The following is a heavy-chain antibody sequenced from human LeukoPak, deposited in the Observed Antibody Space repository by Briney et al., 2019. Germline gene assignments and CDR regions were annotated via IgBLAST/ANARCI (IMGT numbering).Heavy chain of an antibody. Sequence: GGSLRLSCAASGFTVSSNYMSWVRQAPGKGLEWVSVIYSGGSTYYADSVKGRFTISRDNSKNTLYLQMNSLRAEDTAVYYCARELWFGELGGLFAYGGQGTRVTVPS. D-gene: IGHD3-10*01. J-gene: IGHJ4*02. CDR2: IYSGGST. CDR1: GFTVSSNY. CDR3: ARELWFGELGGLFAY. V-gene: IGHV3-53*01.